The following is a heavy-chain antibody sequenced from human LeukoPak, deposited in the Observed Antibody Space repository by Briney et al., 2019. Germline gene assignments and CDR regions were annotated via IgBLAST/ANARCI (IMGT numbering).Heavy chain of an antibody. D-gene: IGHD3-10*01. J-gene: IGHJ4*02. CDR1: GYTFTSYG. CDR2: ISAYNDNT. V-gene: IGHV1-18*01. CDR3: AREPSGRSGVLVYYFDY. Sequence: ASVKVSCKASGYTFTSYGISWVRQAPGQGLEWMGWISAYNDNTNYAQKLQGRVTMTTDTSTSTAYMELRSLRSDDTAVYYCAREPSGRSGVLVYYFDYWGQGTLVTVSS.